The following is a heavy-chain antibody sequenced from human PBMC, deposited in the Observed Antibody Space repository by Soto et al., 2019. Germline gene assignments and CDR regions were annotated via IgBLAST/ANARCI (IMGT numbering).Heavy chain of an antibody. CDR2: IYYSGST. Sequence: SETLSLTCTVSGGSISSGDYYWSWIRQPPGKGMEWIGHIYYSGSTYYNTSLKSRVTISVDTSKNQFSLKLRSVTAADTAVYYCARVVDIVAPKWFDPWGQGTLVTVSS. CDR3: ARVVDIVAPKWFDP. D-gene: IGHD2-15*01. V-gene: IGHV4-30-4*01. CDR1: GGSISSGDYY. J-gene: IGHJ5*02.